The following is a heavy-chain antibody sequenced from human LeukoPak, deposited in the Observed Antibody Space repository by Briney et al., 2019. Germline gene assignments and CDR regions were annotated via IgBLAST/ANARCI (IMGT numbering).Heavy chain of an antibody. CDR2: ISWNSGSI. CDR1: GFTFDDYA. V-gene: IGHV3-9*01. Sequence: PGGSLRLSCAASGFTFDDYAMHWVRQAPGKGLEWVSGISWNSGSIGYADSVKGRFTISGDNAKNSLYLQMNSLRAEDTALYYCAKDIEWLRGFDYWGQGTLVTVSS. J-gene: IGHJ4*02. CDR3: AKDIEWLRGFDY. D-gene: IGHD5-12*01.